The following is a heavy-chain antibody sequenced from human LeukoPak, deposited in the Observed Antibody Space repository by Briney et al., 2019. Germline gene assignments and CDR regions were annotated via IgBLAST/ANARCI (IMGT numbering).Heavy chain of an antibody. V-gene: IGHV3-23*01. Sequence: AGSLRLSCVASGFTFSSCAMSWVRQAPGKGLEWVSTTSGSGATTYYADSVKGRFTISRDNFQNTLYLHMNSLRAEDTAVYYCAKGRSFGLVNLSIDSWGQGALVTVSS. D-gene: IGHD3/OR15-3a*01. CDR1: GFTFSSCA. J-gene: IGHJ5*01. CDR3: AKGRSFGLVNLSIDS. CDR2: TSGSGATT.